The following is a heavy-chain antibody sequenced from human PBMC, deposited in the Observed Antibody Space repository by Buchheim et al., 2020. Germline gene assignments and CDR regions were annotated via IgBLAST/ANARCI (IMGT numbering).Heavy chain of an antibody. CDR3: ARGVSGGPMYYFDY. Sequence: VQLLESGGGLVKPGRSLRLSCAASGFTFSNYGMHWVRQAPGKGLEWVAVIWYDGSNKYYADSVKGRFTISRDNSKNTLYLQMNSLRAEDTAVYYCARGVSGGPMYYFDYWGQGTL. CDR2: IWYDGSNK. V-gene: IGHV3-33*01. CDR1: GFTFSNYG. D-gene: IGHD3-10*01. J-gene: IGHJ4*02.